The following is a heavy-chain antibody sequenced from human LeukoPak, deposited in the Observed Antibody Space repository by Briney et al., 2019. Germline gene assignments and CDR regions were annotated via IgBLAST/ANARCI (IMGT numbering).Heavy chain of an antibody. Sequence: SETLSLTCAVSGDSLSSGGYSWRWLRQTPGTGLEWIAYIHDSGSTYNNPSLKTRLSISIDTSKNQFSLKLNSVSAADTAVYYCARVVAAAGNNWFDPWGQGTLVTVSS. J-gene: IGHJ5*02. V-gene: IGHV4-30-4*07. CDR2: IHDSGST. CDR3: ARVVAAAGNNWFDP. CDR1: GDSLSSGGYS. D-gene: IGHD6-13*01.